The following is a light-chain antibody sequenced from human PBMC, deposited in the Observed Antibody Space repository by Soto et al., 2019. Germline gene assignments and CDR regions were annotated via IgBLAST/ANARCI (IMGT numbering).Light chain of an antibody. CDR3: SSFASSNTWV. CDR1: SSDVGAYNY. V-gene: IGLV2-8*01. Sequence: QSALTQPPSASGSPGQSVTTSFTGTSSDVGAYNYVSWYQQHAGKAPKLVIYEVTKRPSGVTDRFSGSKSANTASLTVSGLQAEDEADYYCSSFASSNTWVFGGGTKLTVL. CDR2: EVT. J-gene: IGLJ3*02.